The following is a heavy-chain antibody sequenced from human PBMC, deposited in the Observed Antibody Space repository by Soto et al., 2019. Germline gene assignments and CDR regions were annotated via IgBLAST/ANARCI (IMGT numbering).Heavy chain of an antibody. D-gene: IGHD2-2*01. Sequence: QVQLVESGGGVVQPGRSLSLSCAASGFTLSSYAVHWVRQAPGKGLEWVAVMSFDGSKASNADSVKGLFTISRDNSKNTVSLKMNSLRVEDSAVYYCARGPPGVVPGAIGSGGMDVWGQGTTVTVSS. CDR1: GFTLSSYA. CDR3: ARGPPGVVPGAIGSGGMDV. CDR2: MSFDGSKA. V-gene: IGHV3-30*04. J-gene: IGHJ6*02.